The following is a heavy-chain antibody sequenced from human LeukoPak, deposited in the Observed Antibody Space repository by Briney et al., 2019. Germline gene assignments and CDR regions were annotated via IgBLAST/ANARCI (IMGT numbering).Heavy chain of an antibody. V-gene: IGHV1-18*01. Sequence: RASVKVSCKASGYTSTNYVISWVRQAPGQGLEWMGWISAYNGNTNYAQKLQGRVTMTTDTSTSTAYMELRSLRSDDTAVFYCARFGLGKHIEVAGIPFDIWGQGTMVTVSS. D-gene: IGHD6-19*01. CDR1: GYTSTNYV. CDR3: ARFGLGKHIEVAGIPFDI. J-gene: IGHJ3*02. CDR2: ISAYNGNT.